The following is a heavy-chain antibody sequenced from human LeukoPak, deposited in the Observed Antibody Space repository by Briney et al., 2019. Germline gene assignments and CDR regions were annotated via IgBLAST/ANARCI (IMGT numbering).Heavy chain of an antibody. CDR2: VSKSGEST. V-gene: IGHV3-23*01. Sequence: PGGSLRLSCAASGFDFSNYAISWVRQAPGKGLEWVSAVSKSGESTDYADSVKGRLTISRDNSKNTVYVEMNSLRAEGTAVYYCAKSSGGVHYFYYMDVWGKGTTVTVSS. CDR3: AKSSGGVHYFYYMDV. CDR1: GFDFSNYA. D-gene: IGHD3-10*01. J-gene: IGHJ6*03.